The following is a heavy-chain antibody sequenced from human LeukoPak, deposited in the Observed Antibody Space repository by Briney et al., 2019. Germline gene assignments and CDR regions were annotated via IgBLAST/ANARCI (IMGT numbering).Heavy chain of an antibody. CDR1: GGTFSSYA. J-gene: IGHJ3*02. CDR3: ARDHQHTYYYDSSGYYSYAFDI. D-gene: IGHD3-22*01. V-gene: IGHV1-69*05. Sequence: SVKVSCKASGGTFSSYAISWVRQAPGQGLEWMGRIMPMFGTANYAQEFQGRVTITTDESTSTAYMELSSLRSEDTAVYYCARDHQHTYYYDSSGYYSYAFDIWGQGTMVTVSS. CDR2: IMPMFGTA.